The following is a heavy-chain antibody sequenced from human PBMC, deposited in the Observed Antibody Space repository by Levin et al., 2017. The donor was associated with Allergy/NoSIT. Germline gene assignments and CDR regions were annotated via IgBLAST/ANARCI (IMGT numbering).Heavy chain of an antibody. J-gene: IGHJ4*02. CDR2: ISSSGNHI. Sequence: ETLSLTCAASGFAFSRHTMHWVRQAPGKGLEWVASISSSGNHIFSSDLLKGRFTISRDNAKNSLYLQMHSLRDGETAVYYCARDSLGTSSSWYFFDWWGQGTLVTVSS. D-gene: IGHD6-13*01. V-gene: IGHV3-21*01. CDR3: ARDSLGTSSSWYFFDW. CDR1: GFAFSRHT.